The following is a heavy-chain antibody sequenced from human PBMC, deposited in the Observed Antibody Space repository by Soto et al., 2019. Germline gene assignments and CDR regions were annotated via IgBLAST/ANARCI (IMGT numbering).Heavy chain of an antibody. Sequence: GGSLRLSCAASGFTFSTYTMNWVRQAPGKGLEWVSSISSSSTIIHYADSVKGRFTISRDNAYNSLYLQMNSLRDEDTAVYYCARDPAAVTWYFFDSWGQGTLVTVSS. D-gene: IGHD2-8*02. V-gene: IGHV3-48*02. CDR3: ARDPAAVTWYFFDS. CDR2: ISSSSTII. J-gene: IGHJ4*02. CDR1: GFTFSTYT.